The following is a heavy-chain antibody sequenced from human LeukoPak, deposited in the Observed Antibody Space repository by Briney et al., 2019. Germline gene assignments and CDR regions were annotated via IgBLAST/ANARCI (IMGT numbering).Heavy chain of an antibody. CDR1: GGSISSGDYY. Sequence: PSQTLSLTCTVSGGSISSGDYYWSWIRQPPGKGLEWIGYIYYSGSTYYNPSLKSRVTISVDTSKNQFSLKLSSVTAADTVVYYCARECDCSGGSCYHNWFDPWGQGTLVTVSS. D-gene: IGHD2-15*01. CDR2: IYYSGST. CDR3: ARECDCSGGSCYHNWFDP. V-gene: IGHV4-30-4*01. J-gene: IGHJ5*02.